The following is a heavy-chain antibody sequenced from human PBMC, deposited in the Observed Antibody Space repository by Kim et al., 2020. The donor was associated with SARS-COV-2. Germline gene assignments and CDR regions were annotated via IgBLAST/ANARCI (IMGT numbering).Heavy chain of an antibody. CDR3: ARSYYDFWSGYLEFDY. CDR2: MNPNSGNT. J-gene: IGHJ4*02. D-gene: IGHD3-3*01. Sequence: ASVKVSCKASGYTFTSYDINWVRQATGQGLEWMGWMNPNSGNTGYAQKFQGRVTMTRNTSISTAYMELSSLRSEDTAVYYCARSYYDFWSGYLEFDYWGQGTLVTVSS. CDR1: GYTFTSYD. V-gene: IGHV1-8*01.